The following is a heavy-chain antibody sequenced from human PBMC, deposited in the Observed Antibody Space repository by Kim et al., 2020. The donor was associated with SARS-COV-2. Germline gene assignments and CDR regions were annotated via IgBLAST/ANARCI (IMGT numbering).Heavy chain of an antibody. CDR3: ATAGIAAAGTELVTYYYGMDV. Sequence: ASVKVSCKVSGYTLTELSMHWVRQAPGKGLEWMGGFDPEDGETIYAQKFQGRVTMTEDTSTDTAYMELSSLRSEDTAVYYCATAGIAAAGTELVTYYYGMDVWGQGTTVTVSS. V-gene: IGHV1-24*01. J-gene: IGHJ6*02. D-gene: IGHD6-13*01. CDR1: GYTLTELS. CDR2: FDPEDGET.